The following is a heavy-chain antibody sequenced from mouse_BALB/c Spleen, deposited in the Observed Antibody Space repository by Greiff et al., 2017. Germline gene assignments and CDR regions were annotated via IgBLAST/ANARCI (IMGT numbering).Heavy chain of an antibody. J-gene: IGHJ3*01. D-gene: IGHD1-2*01. Sequence: EVKVEESGPSLVKPSQTLSLTCSVTGDSITSGYWNWIRKFPGNKLEYMGYISYSGSTYYNPSLKSRISITRDTSKNQYYLQLNSVTTEDTATYYCARGEITTATGFAYWGQGTLVTVSA. CDR1: GDSITSGY. CDR2: ISYSGST. V-gene: IGHV3-8*02. CDR3: ARGEITTATGFAY.